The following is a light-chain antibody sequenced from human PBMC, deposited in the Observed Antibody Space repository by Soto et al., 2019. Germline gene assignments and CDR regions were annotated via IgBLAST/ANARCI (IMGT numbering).Light chain of an antibody. V-gene: IGLV2-8*01. CDR1: KSDIGVYDF. J-gene: IGLJ1*01. CDR2: EVV. CDR3: AAWDDSLNVNV. Sequence: QSVLTQPPSASGSPGQSVTISCTGTKSDIGVYDFVSWYQHHPGKAPRLIIYEVVQRPSGVPDRFSGSKSGNTAPLTISGLQSEDEADYYCAAWDDSLNVNVFGTGTKLTVL.